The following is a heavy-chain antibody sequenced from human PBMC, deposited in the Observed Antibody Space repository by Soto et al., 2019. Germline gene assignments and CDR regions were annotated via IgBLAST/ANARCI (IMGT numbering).Heavy chain of an antibody. V-gene: IGHV4-39*01. CDR1: GCSFSSTSYY. CDR2: IYYRGTT. J-gene: IGHJ1*01. Sequence: SETLSLTGPDSGCSFSSTSYYWGWIRQPPGKGLEWIGSIYYRGTTYYNPSLKSRVTISVDTSKKQFSLKLSSVTAADTAVYYCAITLYFNHFQHWGQGTLVIVSS. D-gene: IGHD2-8*01. CDR3: AITLYFNHFQH.